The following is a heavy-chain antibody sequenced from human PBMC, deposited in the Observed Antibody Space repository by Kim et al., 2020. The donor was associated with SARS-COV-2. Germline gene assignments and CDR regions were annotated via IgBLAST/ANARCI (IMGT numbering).Heavy chain of an antibody. CDR1: GDSINNYY. J-gene: IGHJ1*01. CDR3: ARDLGPGTPYLQH. CDR2: IYTSGST. Sequence: SETLSLTCTVSGDSINNYYWSWIRQPAGKGLEWIGRIYTSGSTNYNPSLKSRVTMSVDTSKNQFSLNLNSVTAADTAVYYCARDLGPGTPYLQHWGQGTLVTVSS. V-gene: IGHV4-4*07. D-gene: IGHD1-1*01.